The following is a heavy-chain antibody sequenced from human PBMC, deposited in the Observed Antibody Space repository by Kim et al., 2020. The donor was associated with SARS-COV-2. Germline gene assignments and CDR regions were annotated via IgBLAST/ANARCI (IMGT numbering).Heavy chain of an antibody. Sequence: SVKVSCKASGGTFSSYAISWVRQAPGQGLEWMGGIIPIFGTANYAQKFQGRVTITADESTSTAYMELSSLRSEDTAVYYCAANTALMIVVVTPFDYWGQGTLVTVSS. CDR3: AANTALMIVVVTPFDY. D-gene: IGHD3-22*01. V-gene: IGHV1-69*13. J-gene: IGHJ4*02. CDR1: GGTFSSYA. CDR2: IIPIFGTA.